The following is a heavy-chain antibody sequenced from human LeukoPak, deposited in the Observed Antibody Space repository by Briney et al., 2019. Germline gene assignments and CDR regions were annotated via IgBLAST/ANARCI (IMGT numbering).Heavy chain of an antibody. CDR1: GYTFTSQG. Sequence: GASVKVSCKASGYTFTSQGINWVRQAPGQRLEWMGWINAGNGNTKYSQKFQGRVTITRDTSASTAYMELSSLRSEDTAVYYCAKNSYGFSYYYYGMDVWGQGTTVTVSS. V-gene: IGHV1-3*01. CDR3: AKNSYGFSYYYYGMDV. J-gene: IGHJ6*02. CDR2: INAGNGNT. D-gene: IGHD5-18*01.